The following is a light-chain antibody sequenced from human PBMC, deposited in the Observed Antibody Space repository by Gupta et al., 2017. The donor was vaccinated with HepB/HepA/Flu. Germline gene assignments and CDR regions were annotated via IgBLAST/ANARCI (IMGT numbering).Light chain of an antibody. J-gene: IGLJ1*01. Sequence: QSALTQPRSVSGSPGQSVTISCTGTISDVGYYDFVSWYQQHPGKAPKVIIFDVTERPSGVPDRFSGSKSGNTASLTISGLQAEDEADYFCCSYVSSYSAVFGSGTKVTVL. V-gene: IGLV2-11*01. CDR2: DVT. CDR1: ISDVGYYDF. CDR3: CSYVSSYSAV.